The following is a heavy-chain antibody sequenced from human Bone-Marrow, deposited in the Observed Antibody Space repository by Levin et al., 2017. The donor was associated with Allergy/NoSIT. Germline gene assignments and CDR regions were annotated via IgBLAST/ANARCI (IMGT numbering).Heavy chain of an antibody. V-gene: IGHV3-21*01. D-gene: IGHD3-22*01. CDR3: ARNYYYDRSGYYSGWFDP. CDR1: GYSFGNYS. J-gene: IGHJ5*02. CDR2: ISSTSTYI. Sequence: SCAGSGYSFGNYSMHWVRHTPGKGLEWVSSISSTSTYIDYANSVQGRFTISRDNAKNSLYLQMNSLRAEDTAVYYCARNYYYDRSGYYSGWFDPWGQGTLVTVSS.